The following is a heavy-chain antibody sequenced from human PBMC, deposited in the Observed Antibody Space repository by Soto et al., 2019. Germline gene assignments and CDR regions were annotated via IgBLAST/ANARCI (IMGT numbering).Heavy chain of an antibody. CDR1: GYTFTSYY. Sequence: ASVKVSCKASGYTFTSYYMHWVRQAPGQGLEWMGIINPSGGSTSYADSVKGRFTISRDNAKKSVYLQMNTLRAEDTAVYYCARDRPSRDSYYYGLDVWGQGTTVTVSS. CDR2: INPSGGST. J-gene: IGHJ6*02. V-gene: IGHV1-46*04. CDR3: ARDRPSRDSYYYGLDV. D-gene: IGHD2-2*01.